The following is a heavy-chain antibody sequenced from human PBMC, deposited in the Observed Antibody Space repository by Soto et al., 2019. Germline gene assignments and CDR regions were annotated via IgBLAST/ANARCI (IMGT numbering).Heavy chain of an antibody. CDR2: IIPIFGTA. J-gene: IGHJ4*02. Sequence: QVQLVQSGAEVKKPGSSVNVSCKASGGTFSSYAISWVRQSPGQGLEWMGGIIPIFGTANYAQKFQGRVTITADESTSTAYMELSSLRSEDTAVYYCAEDHLVGVVGATNYFDYWGQGTLVTVSS. CDR3: AEDHLVGVVGATNYFDY. V-gene: IGHV1-69*01. D-gene: IGHD1-26*01. CDR1: GGTFSSYA.